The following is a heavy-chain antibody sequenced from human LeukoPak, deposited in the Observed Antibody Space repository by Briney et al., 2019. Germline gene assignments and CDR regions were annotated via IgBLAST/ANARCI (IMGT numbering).Heavy chain of an antibody. D-gene: IGHD6-13*01. Sequence: GGSLRLSCAASGFTFSSYAMSWVPQAPGKGLEWVSAISGSGGSTYYADSVKGRFTISRDNSKNTLYLQMNSLRAEDTAVYYCAKDSAAADYNWFDPWGQGTLVTVSS. V-gene: IGHV3-23*01. CDR2: ISGSGGST. J-gene: IGHJ5*02. CDR3: AKDSAAADYNWFDP. CDR1: GFTFSSYA.